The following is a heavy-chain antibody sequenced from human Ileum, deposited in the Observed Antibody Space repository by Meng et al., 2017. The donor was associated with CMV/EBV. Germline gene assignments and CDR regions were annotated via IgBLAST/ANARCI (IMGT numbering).Heavy chain of an antibody. CDR1: GNIFTGYY. J-gene: IGHJ4*02. CDR2: INLNSGVI. V-gene: IGHV1-2*02. Sequence: QLVLSGPGLKQPGASVKVSCKASGNIFTGYYMHWVRQAPGQGLEWVGCINLNSGVIDFAQKFQVRITLTRDTSITTAYMELTRLIYDDTAVYYCARENWVYDYWGQGTLVTVSS. CDR3: ARENWVYDY. D-gene: IGHD7-27*01.